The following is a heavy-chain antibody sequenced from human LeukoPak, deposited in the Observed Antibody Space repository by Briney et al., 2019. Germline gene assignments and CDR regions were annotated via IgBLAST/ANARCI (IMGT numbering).Heavy chain of an antibody. CDR2: ISGSGGST. CDR3: AKVWSGYYDSSGYSH. D-gene: IGHD3-22*01. CDR1: GFTFSSYS. J-gene: IGHJ4*02. V-gene: IGHV3-23*01. Sequence: PGGSLRLSCAASGFTFSSYSMNWVRQAPGKGLEWVSAISGSGGSTYYADSVKGRFTISRDNSKNTLYLQMNSLRAEDTAVYYCAKVWSGYYDSSGYSHWGQGTLVTVSS.